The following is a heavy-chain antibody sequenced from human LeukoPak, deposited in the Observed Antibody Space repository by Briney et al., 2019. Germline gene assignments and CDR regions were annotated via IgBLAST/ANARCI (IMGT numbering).Heavy chain of an antibody. Sequence: SVTVSCKASGGTFSSYAISWVRQAPGQGLEWMGRIIPILGIANYAQKFQGRVTITADKSTSTAYMELSSLRSEDTAVYYCARVGTTRYFDYWGQGTLVTVSS. CDR1: GGTFSSYA. D-gene: IGHD1-1*01. J-gene: IGHJ4*02. V-gene: IGHV1-69*04. CDR3: ARVGTTRYFDY. CDR2: IIPILGIA.